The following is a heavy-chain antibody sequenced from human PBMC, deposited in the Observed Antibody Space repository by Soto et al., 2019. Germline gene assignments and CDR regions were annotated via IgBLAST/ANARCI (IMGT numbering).Heavy chain of an antibody. J-gene: IGHJ4*02. CDR1: GYIFTNYY. Sequence: QVQLVPSGAEVKNPGASVKLSCKASGYIFTNYYIHWVRQAPGQGLEWMAIINPSGGSTNYAQKFQGRVTLARDTFTNTVYMELSSLRSEDTAIYYCARDLTSGDYWGQGTLVTVSS. CDR3: ARDLTSGDY. CDR2: INPSGGST. V-gene: IGHV1-46*01. D-gene: IGHD7-27*01.